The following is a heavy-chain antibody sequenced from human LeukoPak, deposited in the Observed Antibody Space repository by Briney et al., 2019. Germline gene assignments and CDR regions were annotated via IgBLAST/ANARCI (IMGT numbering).Heavy chain of an antibody. D-gene: IGHD6-13*01. CDR3: ARSGDSSSSYYFDN. CDR2: IYPGDSDT. CDR1: GYTFSSYW. Sequence: GESLKISCQGSGYTFSSYWIGWVRQMPGKGLEWMGVIYPGDSDTRYGPSFQGQVTISADKSSSAAYLQWSSLKASDTATYYCARSGDSSSSYYFDNWGQGTLVTVSS. V-gene: IGHV5-51*01. J-gene: IGHJ4*02.